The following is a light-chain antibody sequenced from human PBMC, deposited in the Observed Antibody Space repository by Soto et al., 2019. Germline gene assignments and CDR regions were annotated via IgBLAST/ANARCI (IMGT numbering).Light chain of an antibody. CDR2: GAS. V-gene: IGKV3-20*01. CDR3: QQYVSSQT. J-gene: IGKJ1*01. CDR1: QSVSSSY. Sequence: EIVLTQSPGTLSLSPGERATLSCRASQSVSSSYLAWYHQKPGQAPRLLIYGASSRATGIPDRLSRSGSGTDFTLTISRLDPEDFAVYYCQQYVSSQTFGQGTKVEIK.